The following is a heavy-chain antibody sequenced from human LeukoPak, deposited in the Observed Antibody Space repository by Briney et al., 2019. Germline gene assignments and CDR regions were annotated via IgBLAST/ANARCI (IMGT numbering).Heavy chain of an antibody. Sequence: GGSLRLSCAASGLTFSNAWMTWVRQGPGKGLEWAGRIKSKADGGTTDYAAPVKGRFTISRDDSKNTLYLQMNSLRAEDTAVYYGARVAGKGTTGTTVDYWGQGTLVTVSS. CDR3: ARVAGKGTTGTTVDY. J-gene: IGHJ4*02. CDR2: IKSKADGGTT. CDR1: GLTFSNAW. V-gene: IGHV3-15*01. D-gene: IGHD1-1*01.